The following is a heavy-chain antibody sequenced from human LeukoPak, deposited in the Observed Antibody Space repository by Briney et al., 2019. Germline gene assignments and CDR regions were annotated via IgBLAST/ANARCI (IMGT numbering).Heavy chain of an antibody. D-gene: IGHD5-18*01. J-gene: IGHJ4*02. CDR3: AKAPDRYSYAYGDY. CDR2: ISDSGVFT. Sequence: GGSLRLSCAASGFVFSNYAMNWVRQAPGKGLEWVSAISDSGVFTYYADSVRGRFTISRDNSKNTLYLQMNSLRAEDTAVYYCAKAPDRYSYAYGDYWGQGTLVTVSS. V-gene: IGHV3-23*01. CDR1: GFVFSNYA.